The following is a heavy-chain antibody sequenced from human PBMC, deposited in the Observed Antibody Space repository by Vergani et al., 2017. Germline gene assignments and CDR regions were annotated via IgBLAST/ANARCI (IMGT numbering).Heavy chain of an antibody. V-gene: IGHV3-23*01. Sequence: EVQLLESGGGLVQPGGSLRVSCAASGFTFSSDAMSWVRQAPGKGLEWVSAINRGSTTYYAESVKGRFTISRDNSKNTVFLQMNSLRAEDTAVYYCAKEGRSGITPFVADWGQGTLVTVSS. J-gene: IGHJ4*02. CDR3: AKEGRSGITPFVAD. CDR1: GFTFSSDA. CDR2: INRGSTT. D-gene: IGHD1-14*01.